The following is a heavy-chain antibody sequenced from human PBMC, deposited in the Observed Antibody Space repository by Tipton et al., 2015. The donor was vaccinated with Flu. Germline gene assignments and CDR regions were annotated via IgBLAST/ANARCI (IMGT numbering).Heavy chain of an antibody. CDR3: ARKYYYGSGRVPTFDY. Sequence: SLTCTVSGGSISSSSYYWGWIRQPPGKGLEWIGSIYYSGSTYYNPSLKSRVTISVDTSKNQFSLKLSSVTAADTAVYYCARKYYYGSGRVPTFDYWGQGTLVTVSS. V-gene: IGHV4-39*07. CDR2: IYYSGST. J-gene: IGHJ4*02. CDR1: GGSISSSSYY. D-gene: IGHD3-10*01.